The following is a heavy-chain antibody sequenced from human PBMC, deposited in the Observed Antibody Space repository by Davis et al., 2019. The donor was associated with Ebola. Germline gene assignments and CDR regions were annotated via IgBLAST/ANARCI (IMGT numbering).Heavy chain of an antibody. V-gene: IGHV1-18*04. CDR2: ISAYNGNT. D-gene: IGHD3-3*01. Sequence: ASVKVSCKASGYTFTSYGISWVRQAPGQGLEWMGWISAYNGNTNYAQKLQGRVTMTTDTSTSTAYMELRSLRSDDTAVYYCARGPPLDFWSGYPPFDIWGQGTMVTVSS. CDR1: GYTFTSYG. J-gene: IGHJ3*02. CDR3: ARGPPLDFWSGYPPFDI.